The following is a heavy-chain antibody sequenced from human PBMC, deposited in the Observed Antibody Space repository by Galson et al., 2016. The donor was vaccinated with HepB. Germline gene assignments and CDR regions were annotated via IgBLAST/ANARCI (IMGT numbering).Heavy chain of an antibody. D-gene: IGHD6-19*01. CDR1: GFTFSSYA. CDR2: ISYDGTKK. V-gene: IGHV3-30-3*01. J-gene: IGHJ4*02. CDR3: ARTRSSGWFEVAY. Sequence: SLRLSCAASGFTFSSYAMHWVRQAPGKGLEWMAVISYDGTKKYYADSVRGRFPISRDNSKNTLYLQMDSPRRDDTAVYYCARTRSSGWFEVAYWGQGTLVTVSS.